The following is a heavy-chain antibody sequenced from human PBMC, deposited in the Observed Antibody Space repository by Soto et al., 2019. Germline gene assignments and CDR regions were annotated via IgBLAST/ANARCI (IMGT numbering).Heavy chain of an antibody. J-gene: IGHJ4*02. CDR2: IYYSGST. V-gene: IGHV4-61*08. CDR3: ARVGYYYDSSVPFDY. D-gene: IGHD3-22*01. Sequence: SETLSLTCAVSGGSISSGDYYWSWIRQPPGKGLEWIGYIYYSGSTNYNPSLKSRVTISVDTSKNQFSLKLSSVTAADTAVYYCARVGYYYDSSVPFDYWGQGTLVTVSS. CDR1: GGSISSGDYY.